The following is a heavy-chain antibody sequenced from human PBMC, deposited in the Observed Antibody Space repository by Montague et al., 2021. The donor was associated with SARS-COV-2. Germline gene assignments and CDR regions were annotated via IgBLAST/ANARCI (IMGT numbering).Heavy chain of an antibody. V-gene: IGHV4-34*01. CDR2: INHSGST. Sequence: SETRSLTCAVYGGSFSGYYWTWIRQSPRKGLEWIGEINHSGSTNYNPSLESRVTMSVDTSKNQFSLKLSSVTAADTAVYYCACGEITTRGLIYYYGMDVWGQGTTVTVSS. CDR3: ACGEITTRGLIYYYGMDV. CDR1: GGSFSGYY. D-gene: IGHD4-11*01. J-gene: IGHJ6*02.